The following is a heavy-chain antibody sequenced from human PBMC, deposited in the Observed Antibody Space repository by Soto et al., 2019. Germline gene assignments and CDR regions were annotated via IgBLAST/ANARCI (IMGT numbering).Heavy chain of an antibody. J-gene: IGHJ6*02. CDR1: GYSFTSYW. CDR2: IDPRDSYT. Sequence: GESLKISCKGSGYSFTSYWISWVRQMPGKGLEWMGRIDPRDSYTNYSPSFQGHVNISADKSISTAYLQWSSLKASDTAMYYCARLDSSGYYLRFYYYYGMDVWGQGTTVTVSS. D-gene: IGHD3-22*01. V-gene: IGHV5-10-1*01. CDR3: ARLDSSGYYLRFYYYYGMDV.